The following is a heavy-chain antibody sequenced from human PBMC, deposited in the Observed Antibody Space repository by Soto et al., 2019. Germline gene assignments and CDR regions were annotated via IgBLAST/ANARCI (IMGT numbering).Heavy chain of an antibody. D-gene: IGHD3-3*01. CDR2: ITPSGRT. Sequence: QVPLPQWGAGLLKPSETLSLTCAVYGGSFSGYYWSWIRQPPGKGLVWLGDITPSGRTNYNPSLKRRVTISGGTSKNQFSRKPSAVTAADTAGYYGARADASGPYTMFGVAKVNYGMDVRGQGTTVTVSS. V-gene: IGHV4-34*01. J-gene: IGHJ6*02. CDR1: GGSFSGYY. CDR3: ARADASGPYTMFGVAKVNYGMDV.